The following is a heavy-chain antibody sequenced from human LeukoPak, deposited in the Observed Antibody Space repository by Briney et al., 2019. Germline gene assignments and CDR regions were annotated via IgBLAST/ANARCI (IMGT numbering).Heavy chain of an antibody. D-gene: IGHD6-13*01. Sequence: GGSLRLSCAASRFTFSDYYMIWIRQAPGKGLEWVSYISSSGSTIYYADSVKGRFTISRDNSKNTLYLQMSSLRAEDTAVYYCARDRRAYSSSWYYFDYWGQGTLVTVSS. V-gene: IGHV3-11*01. J-gene: IGHJ4*02. CDR1: RFTFSDYY. CDR2: ISSSGSTI. CDR3: ARDRRAYSSSWYYFDY.